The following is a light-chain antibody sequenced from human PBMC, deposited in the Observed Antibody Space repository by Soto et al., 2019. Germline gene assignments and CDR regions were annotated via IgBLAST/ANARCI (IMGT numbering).Light chain of an antibody. J-gene: IGLJ1*01. V-gene: IGLV2-14*01. CDR1: SSDVGAYNY. CDR3: SSYTSSSTPDV. Sequence: QSALTQSASVSGSPGQSITISCTGTSSDVGAYNYVSWYQQHPGKAPKVMIHDVSNRPSGVSSRFSGSKSGNTASLTISGLQAEDEADYYCSSYTSSSTPDVFGTGTKLTVL. CDR2: DVS.